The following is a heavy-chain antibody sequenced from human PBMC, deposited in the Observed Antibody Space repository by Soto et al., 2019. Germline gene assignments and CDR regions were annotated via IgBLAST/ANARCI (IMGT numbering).Heavy chain of an antibody. CDR1: GGSFGTYY. V-gene: IGHV4-59*01. CDR2: MYYTGNT. D-gene: IGHD3-9*01. Sequence: QVQLQESGPGLVKPSETLSLTCTVSGGSFGTYYWSWIRQPPGKGLEWIGYMYYTGNTNYNPSLTSRXXIXVXXSKNQHSLKLRSVTAADTAVYFCARYFDWPNAFDIWGQGTMVTVSS. CDR3: ARYFDWPNAFDI. J-gene: IGHJ3*02.